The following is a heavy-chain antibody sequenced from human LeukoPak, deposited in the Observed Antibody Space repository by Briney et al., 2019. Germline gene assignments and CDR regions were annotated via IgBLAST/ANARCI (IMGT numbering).Heavy chain of an antibody. CDR2: VKRKADNYAT. CDR3: TRRVTYFGMDV. J-gene: IGHJ6*02. Sequence: GGSLKLSCAASGFSVSGSAIHWVRQASGRGLEWVGRVKRKADNYATAYAASVNGRFTISRDDSKSTAYLQMTSLKPEDTAVYFCTRRVTYFGMDVWGQGTTVTVSS. D-gene: IGHD2-21*02. V-gene: IGHV3-73*01. CDR1: GFSVSGSA.